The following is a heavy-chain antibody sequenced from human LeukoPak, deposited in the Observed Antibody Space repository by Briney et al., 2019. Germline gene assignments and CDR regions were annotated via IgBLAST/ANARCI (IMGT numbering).Heavy chain of an antibody. V-gene: IGHV3-7*01. J-gene: IGHJ4*02. Sequence: GGSLRLSCVVSGFTFSSYWMSWVRQAPGKGLEWVANIKQDGSEKYYVDSVKGRFTISRDNAKNSLYLQMSSLRAEDTAVYYCARDRRDTDDYWGQGTLVTVSS. CDR1: GFTFSSYW. CDR3: ARDRRDTDDY. CDR2: IKQDGSEK. D-gene: IGHD5-18*01.